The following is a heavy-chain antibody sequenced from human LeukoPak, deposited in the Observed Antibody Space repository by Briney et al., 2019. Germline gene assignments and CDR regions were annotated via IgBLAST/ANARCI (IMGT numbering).Heavy chain of an antibody. CDR3: ARAGGGSGWYKRYYGMDV. V-gene: IGHV3-11*06. J-gene: IGHJ6*04. D-gene: IGHD6-19*01. CDR1: GFTFSDYY. CDR2: ISSSSSYT. Sequence: GRSLRPSCAASGFTFSDYYMSWIRQAPGKGLEWVSYISSSSSYTNYADSVKGRFTISRDNAKNSLYLQMNSLRAEDTAVYYCARAGGGSGWYKRYYGMDVWGKGTTVTVSS.